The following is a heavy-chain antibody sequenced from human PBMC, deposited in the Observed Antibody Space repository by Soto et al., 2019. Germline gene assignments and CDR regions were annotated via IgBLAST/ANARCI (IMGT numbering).Heavy chain of an antibody. D-gene: IGHD6-13*01. J-gene: IGHJ4*02. Sequence: PGGSLRLSCEASGFIFTNFWMHWVRQVPGKGLVWVSRIDTSGSSTSYADSVKGRFTISRDNAKNTVSLQMNSLRAEDTGVYYCAKDSWYFDLWSQGSLVTVPQ. CDR3: AKDSWYFDL. V-gene: IGHV3-74*01. CDR2: IDTSGSST. CDR1: GFIFTNFW.